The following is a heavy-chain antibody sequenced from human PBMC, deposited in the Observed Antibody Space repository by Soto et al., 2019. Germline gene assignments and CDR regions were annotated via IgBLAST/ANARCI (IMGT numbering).Heavy chain of an antibody. J-gene: IGHJ4*02. CDR3: AREKAHGGVDY. D-gene: IGHD3-10*01. V-gene: IGHV4-31*03. CDR2: IYYSGST. CDR1: GGSISSGGYY. Sequence: SETLSLTCTVSGGSISSGGYYWSWIRQHPGKGLEWIGYIYYSGSTYYNPSLKSRVTISVDTSKNQFSLKLSSVTAADTAVYYCAREKAHGGVDYWGQGTLVTVSS.